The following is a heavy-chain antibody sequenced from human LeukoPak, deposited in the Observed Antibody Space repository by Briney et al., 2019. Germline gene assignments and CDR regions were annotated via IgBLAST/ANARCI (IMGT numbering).Heavy chain of an antibody. CDR2: IYTSGSA. D-gene: IGHD3-10*01. CDR3: ARVSYYYGSGSYLVDY. Sequence: SETLSLTCTVSGGSISSYYWSWIRQPAGKGLEWIGRIYTSGSANYNPSLKSRVTMSVDTSKNQFSLKLSSVTATDTAVYYCARVSYYYGSGSYLVDYWGQGTLVTVSS. V-gene: IGHV4-4*07. CDR1: GGSISSYY. J-gene: IGHJ4*02.